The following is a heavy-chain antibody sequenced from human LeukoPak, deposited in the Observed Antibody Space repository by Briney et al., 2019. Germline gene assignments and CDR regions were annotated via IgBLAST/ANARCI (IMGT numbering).Heavy chain of an antibody. J-gene: IGHJ4*02. Sequence: GGSLRLSCAASGFTFSSYSMNWVRQAPGKGLEWVSYISSSSSTIYYADSVKGRFTISRDNAKNSLYLQMNSLRDEDTAVYYCARADGYDSSGYRFDYWGQGTLVTVSS. CDR1: GFTFSSYS. D-gene: IGHD3-22*01. CDR2: ISSSSSTI. CDR3: ARADGYDSSGYRFDY. V-gene: IGHV3-48*02.